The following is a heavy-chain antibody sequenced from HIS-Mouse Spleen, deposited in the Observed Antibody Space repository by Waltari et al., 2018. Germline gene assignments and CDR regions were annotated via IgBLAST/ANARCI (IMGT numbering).Heavy chain of an antibody. Sequence: QVQLVESGGGVVQPGRSLRLSCAAAGFTFSSYGMHWVRQPPGKGLEWVAVISYDGSNKYYADSVKGRFTISRDNSKNTLYLQMNSLRAEDTAVYYCAKDLLPGSYDAFDIWGQGTMVTVSS. D-gene: IGHD1-26*01. CDR2: ISYDGSNK. CDR3: AKDLLPGSYDAFDI. J-gene: IGHJ3*02. V-gene: IGHV3-30*18. CDR1: GFTFSSYG.